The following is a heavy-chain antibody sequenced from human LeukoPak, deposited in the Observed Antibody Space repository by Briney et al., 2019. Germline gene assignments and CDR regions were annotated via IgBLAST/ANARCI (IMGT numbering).Heavy chain of an antibody. V-gene: IGHV1-69*13. CDR3: ARVRSLGDWLSNDDAFDI. CDR1: GGTFSSYA. Sequence: SVKVSCKASGGTFSSYAISWVRQAPGQGLEWMGGIIPIFGTANYAQKFQGRVTITADESTSTAYMELSSLRSEDTAVYYCARVRSLGDWLSNDDAFDIWGQGTMVTVSS. D-gene: IGHD3-9*01. CDR2: IIPIFGTA. J-gene: IGHJ3*02.